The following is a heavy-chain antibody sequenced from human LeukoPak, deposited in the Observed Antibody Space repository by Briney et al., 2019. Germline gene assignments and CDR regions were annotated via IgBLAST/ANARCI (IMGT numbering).Heavy chain of an antibody. Sequence: GGSLRLSCAASGFTFSSYAMSWVRQAPGKGLEWVSAISGSGGSTYYADSVKGRFTISRDNSKNTLYLQMNSLRAEDTAVYYCAKDPTFYDSSGYYLTWGQGTLVTVSS. CDR3: AKDPTFYDSSGYYLT. V-gene: IGHV3-23*01. CDR2: ISGSGGST. J-gene: IGHJ5*02. CDR1: GFTFSSYA. D-gene: IGHD3-22*01.